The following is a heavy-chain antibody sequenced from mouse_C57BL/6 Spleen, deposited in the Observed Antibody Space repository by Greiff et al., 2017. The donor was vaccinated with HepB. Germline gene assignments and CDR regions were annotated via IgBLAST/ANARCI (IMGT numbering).Heavy chain of an antibody. D-gene: IGHD2-4*01. CDR3: TRNDYDYDVSPSWFAY. Sequence: EVKVVESGEGLVKPGGSLKLSCAASGFTFSSYAMSWVRQTPEKRLEWVAYISSGGDYIYYADTVKGRFTISRDNARNTLYLQMSSLKSEDTAMYYCTRNDYDYDVSPSWFAYWGQGTLVTVSA. J-gene: IGHJ3*01. CDR1: GFTFSSYA. V-gene: IGHV5-9-1*02. CDR2: ISSGGDYI.